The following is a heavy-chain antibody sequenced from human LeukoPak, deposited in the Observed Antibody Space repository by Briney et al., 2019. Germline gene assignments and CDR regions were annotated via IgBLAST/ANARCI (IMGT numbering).Heavy chain of an antibody. CDR3: AKEEWQLRPDVFDY. J-gene: IGHJ4*02. Sequence: GGSLRLSCAASGFTFSSFAMHWVRQAPDKGLEWVTFIRYDGNKKYYADSVTGRFTISRDNSKNTLNLQMNSLRAEDTAVYYCAKEEWQLRPDVFDYWGQGTLVTVSS. V-gene: IGHV3-30*02. D-gene: IGHD6-13*01. CDR1: GFTFSSFA. CDR2: IRYDGNKK.